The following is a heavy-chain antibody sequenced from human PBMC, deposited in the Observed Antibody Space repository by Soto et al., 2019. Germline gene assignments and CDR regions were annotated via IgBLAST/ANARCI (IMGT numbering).Heavy chain of an antibody. D-gene: IGHD3-9*01. CDR1: GFTFSNDW. V-gene: IGHV3-74*01. CDR3: IKVLTRGVGVPRFCFDS. Sequence: EVQLVESGGGLVQPGGSLRLSCAASGFTFSNDWMHWVRQAPGKGLEWVSRINADGGSTHYADSVRGRFTISRDNAKNTLFLQLNRLRVEDTTIYYCIKVLTRGVGVPRFCFDSWGQGTLVTVSA. J-gene: IGHJ4*02. CDR2: INADGGST.